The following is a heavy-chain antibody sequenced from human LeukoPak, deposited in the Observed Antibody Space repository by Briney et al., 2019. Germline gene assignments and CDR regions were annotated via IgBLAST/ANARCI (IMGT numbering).Heavy chain of an antibody. CDR3: ARSPAVPIAVAGRGAFDI. Sequence: PSETLSLTCTVSGGSISSSSYYWGWIRQPPGKGLEWIGSIYYSGSTYYNPSLKSRVTISVDTSKNPFYLKLSSVTAADTAVYYCARSPAVPIAVAGRGAFDIWGQGTMVTVSS. D-gene: IGHD6-19*01. J-gene: IGHJ3*02. CDR1: GGSISSSSYY. V-gene: IGHV4-39*01. CDR2: IYYSGST.